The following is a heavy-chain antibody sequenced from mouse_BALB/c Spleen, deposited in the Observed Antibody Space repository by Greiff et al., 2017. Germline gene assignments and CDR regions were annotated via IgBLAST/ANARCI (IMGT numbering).Heavy chain of an antibody. V-gene: IGHV1-20*02. D-gene: IGHD2-13*01. CDR2: INPYNGDT. Sequence: EVKLMESGPELVKPGASVKISCKASGYSFTGYFMNWVMQSHGKSLEWIGRINPYNGDTFYNQKFKGKATLTVDKSSSTAHMELRSLASEDSAVYYCARGGTGGLDYFDYWGQGTTLTVSS. CDR3: ARGGTGGLDYFDY. CDR1: GYSFTGYF. J-gene: IGHJ2*01.